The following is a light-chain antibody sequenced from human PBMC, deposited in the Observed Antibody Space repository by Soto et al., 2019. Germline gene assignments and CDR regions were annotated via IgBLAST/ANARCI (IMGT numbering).Light chain of an antibody. V-gene: IGLV1-40*01. J-gene: IGLJ2*01. CDR3: QSYDSSLSGYVV. CDR2: GNS. Sequence: QSVLTQPPSVSGAPGQRVTISCTGSRSNIGAGYDVHWYQQLPGTAPKLLIYGNSNRPSGVPDRFSGSKSGTSASLAITGLQAGHEADYYCQSYDSSLSGYVVFGGGTKLTVL. CDR1: RSNIGAGYD.